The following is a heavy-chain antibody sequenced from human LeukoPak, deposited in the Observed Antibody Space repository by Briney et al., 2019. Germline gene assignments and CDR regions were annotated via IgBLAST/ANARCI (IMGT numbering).Heavy chain of an antibody. D-gene: IGHD3-22*01. V-gene: IGHV1-58*02. CDR1: GFTFTSSA. CDR3: AADYYYGSSGSPYFDY. J-gene: IGHJ4*02. Sequence: AASVKVSCMASGFTFTSSAMQWVRQARRQRLEWIGWIVVGSGNTNYAQKFQERVTITRDMSTSTAYMELSSLRSEDTAVYYCAADYYYGSSGSPYFDYWGQGTLVTVSS. CDR2: IVVGSGNT.